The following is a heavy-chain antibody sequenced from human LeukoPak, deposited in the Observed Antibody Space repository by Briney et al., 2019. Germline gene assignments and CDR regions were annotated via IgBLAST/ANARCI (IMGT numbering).Heavy chain of an antibody. V-gene: IGHV4-59*08. CDR1: GDSISSYY. D-gene: IGHD5-12*01. Sequence: PSETLSLTCTVSGDSISSYYWSWIRQPPGKGLEWIGYIYYSGSTNYNPSLKSRITISVDTSKNQFSLKLNSVTAADTAIYYCARMTPVAPTVLDYWGQGTLVTVSS. CDR3: ARMTPVAPTVLDY. J-gene: IGHJ4*02. CDR2: IYYSGST.